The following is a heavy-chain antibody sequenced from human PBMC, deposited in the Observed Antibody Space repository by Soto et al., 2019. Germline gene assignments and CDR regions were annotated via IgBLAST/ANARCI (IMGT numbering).Heavy chain of an antibody. Sequence: GGSLRLSWAASGFSFSSYIMNWFRQAPGKGLEWVSSITSNSIYIFYADSVKGRFTITRDNAKNSLSLHMSSLRVGDTAVYYCARDRTTVTNGYFDLWGQGTLVTVSS. CDR2: ITSNSIYI. V-gene: IGHV3-21*01. CDR3: ARDRTTVTNGYFDL. J-gene: IGHJ5*02. D-gene: IGHD4-17*01. CDR1: GFSFSSYI.